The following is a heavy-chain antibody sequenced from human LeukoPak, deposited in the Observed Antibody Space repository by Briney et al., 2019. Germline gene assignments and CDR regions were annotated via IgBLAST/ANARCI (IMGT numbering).Heavy chain of an antibody. J-gene: IGHJ6*02. Sequence: AETLSLTCTVSGGSISSSSYYWGWIRQPPGKGLEWTGEINHSGSTNYNPSLKSRVTISVDTSKNQFSLKLSSVTAAETAVYYCAREQRFLEWLYNSDGMDVWGQGTTVTVSS. CDR1: GGSISSSSYY. CDR2: INHSGST. V-gene: IGHV4-39*07. D-gene: IGHD3-3*01. CDR3: AREQRFLEWLYNSDGMDV.